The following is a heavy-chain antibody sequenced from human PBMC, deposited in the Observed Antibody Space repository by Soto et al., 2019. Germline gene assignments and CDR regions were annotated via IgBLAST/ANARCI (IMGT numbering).Heavy chain of an antibody. D-gene: IGHD2-15*01. CDR3: ARGWYVDY. J-gene: IGHJ4*02. Sequence: QVHLVQSGAEVKKPGASVKVSCKASGYTFTSYGITWVRHAPGQGLEWMGWISAHNGNTDYAQQLQGRVIVTRDTSTSTAYRELRSLISDDTAVYYCARGWYVDYWGKGALVTFS. V-gene: IGHV1-18*01. CDR2: ISAHNGNT. CDR1: GYTFTSYG.